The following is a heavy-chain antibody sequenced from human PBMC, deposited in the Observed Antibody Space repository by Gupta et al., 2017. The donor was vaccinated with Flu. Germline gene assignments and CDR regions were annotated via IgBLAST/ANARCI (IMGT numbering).Heavy chain of an antibody. CDR3: ARDRGGGLFRNWLDP. CDR2: IYTSENI. Sequence: WTWIRQPAGKGLEWIGRIYTSENIYYNPSLKNRVTISLDTSKNQFSLSLNSVTAADTAVYYCARDRGGGLFRNWLDPWGQGTLVTVSS. D-gene: IGHD2-21*01. J-gene: IGHJ5*02. V-gene: IGHV4-61*02.